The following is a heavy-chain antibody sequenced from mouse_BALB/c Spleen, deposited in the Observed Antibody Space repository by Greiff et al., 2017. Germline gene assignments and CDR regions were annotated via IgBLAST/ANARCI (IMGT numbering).Heavy chain of an antibody. CDR2: ISSGSSTI. D-gene: IGHD2-14*01. Sequence: EVHLVESGGGLVQPGGSRKLSCAASGFTFSSFGMHWVRQAPEKGLEWVAYISSGSSTIYYADTVKGRFTISIDNPKNTRFLQMTSLRSEDTAMYDCAKRERGDRYAGFAYWGQGTLVTVSA. CDR1: GFTFSSFG. V-gene: IGHV5-17*02. CDR3: AKRERGDRYAGFAY. J-gene: IGHJ3*01.